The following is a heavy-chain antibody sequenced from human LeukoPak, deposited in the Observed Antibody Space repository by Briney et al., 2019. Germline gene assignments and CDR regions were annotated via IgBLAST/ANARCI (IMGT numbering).Heavy chain of an antibody. CDR3: ATSYYGDYGEYFDY. CDR1: GYTFTGYY. D-gene: IGHD4-17*01. Sequence: ASVKVSCKASGYTFTGYYMHWVRQAPGQGLEWMGWINPNSGGTNYAQKFQGRVTMTEDTSTDTAYMELSSLRSEDTAVYYCATSYYGDYGEYFDYWGQGTLVTVSS. V-gene: IGHV1-2*02. J-gene: IGHJ4*02. CDR2: INPNSGGT.